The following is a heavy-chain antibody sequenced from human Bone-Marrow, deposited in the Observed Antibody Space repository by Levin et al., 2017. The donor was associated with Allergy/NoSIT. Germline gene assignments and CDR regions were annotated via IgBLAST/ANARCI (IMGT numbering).Heavy chain of an antibody. J-gene: IGHJ6*02. V-gene: IGHV2-70*01. CDR3: ARVPDYYYYGMDV. Sequence: QTLSLTCTFSGFSLDTSGTCVTWIRQAPGKALEWLALIDWEDDKYYNTSLKTRLTISKDTSKNQVVLTMTNMDPVDTAIYYCARVPDYYYYGMDVWGQGTTVTVSS. CDR1: GFSLDTSGTC. CDR2: IDWEDDK.